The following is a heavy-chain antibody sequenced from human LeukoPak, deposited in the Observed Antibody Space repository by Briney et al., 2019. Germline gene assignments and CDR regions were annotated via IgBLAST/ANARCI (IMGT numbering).Heavy chain of an antibody. CDR2: IIPIFGTA. V-gene: IGHV1-69*13. CDR3: ARASYSGSYYVELRGVYYYYGMDV. J-gene: IGHJ6*02. CDR1: GGTFSSYA. Sequence: SVKVSCKASGGTFSSYAISWVRQAPGQGLEWMGGIIPIFGTANYAQKFQGRVTITADESTSTAYMELSSLRSEDTAVYYCARASYSGSYYVELRGVYYYYGMDVWGQGTTVTVSS. D-gene: IGHD1-26*01.